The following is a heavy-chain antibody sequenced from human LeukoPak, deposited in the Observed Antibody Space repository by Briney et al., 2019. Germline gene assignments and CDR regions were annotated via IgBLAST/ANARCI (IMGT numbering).Heavy chain of an antibody. Sequence: NTGGSLRLSCAASGFTFSDHSMIWVRQAPGRGLEWVSSISSRTDNTYYADSLRGRFTISRDNSKNTLYLQMNSLRAEDTAVYYCAKDHDPSCYMSECWFDPWGQGTLVTVSS. D-gene: IGHD2-2*02. V-gene: IGHV3-21*01. CDR3: AKDHDPSCYMSECWFDP. CDR1: GFTFSDHS. CDR2: ISSRTDNT. J-gene: IGHJ5*02.